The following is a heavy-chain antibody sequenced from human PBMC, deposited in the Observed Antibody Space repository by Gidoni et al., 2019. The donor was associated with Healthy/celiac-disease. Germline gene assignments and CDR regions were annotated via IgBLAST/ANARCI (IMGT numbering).Heavy chain of an antibody. V-gene: IGHV3-21*01. CDR1: GFTFITSS. Sequence: EVQLVESGGGLVKPGGSLSLSYAASGFTFITSSMNWVRQAPGKGLDGVSYISSSSNYIYYADSVKGRFTIYRDNAKNSLYLQMNSLGAEDTAVYYCARDTAQLERLINYYGMDVWGQGTTVTVSS. J-gene: IGHJ6*02. D-gene: IGHD1-1*01. CDR3: ARDTAQLERLINYYGMDV. CDR2: ISSSSNYI.